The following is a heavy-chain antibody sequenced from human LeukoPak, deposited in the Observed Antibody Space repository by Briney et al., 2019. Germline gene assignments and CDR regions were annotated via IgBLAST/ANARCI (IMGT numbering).Heavy chain of an antibody. CDR2: INSGDLDS. Sequence: PWWSLRLSCAASLFAFSDYAMGWVRQAPGKGLEWVSSINSGDLDSRYEASVKGRFAISRNIYKNTVFLQMNSLRAEDTAVYYCAKGDRCGTFFTNGMDVWGQGTTVTVS. CDR1: LFAFSDYA. CDR3: AKGDRCGTFFTNGMDV. D-gene: IGHD1-26*01. J-gene: IGHJ6*02. V-gene: IGHV3-23*01.